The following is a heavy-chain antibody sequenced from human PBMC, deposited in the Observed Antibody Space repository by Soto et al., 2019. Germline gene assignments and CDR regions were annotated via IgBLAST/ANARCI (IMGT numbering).Heavy chain of an antibody. Sequence: ASVKVSCKASGYTFTSYGISWVLQAPGQGLEWMGWIGAYNGNTNYAQKLQGRVTMTTDTSTSTAYMELRSLRSDDTAVYYCARVRMVRGVITPIDYWGQGTLVTVSS. J-gene: IGHJ4*02. V-gene: IGHV1-18*04. CDR1: GYTFTSYG. CDR3: ARVRMVRGVITPIDY. D-gene: IGHD3-10*01. CDR2: IGAYNGNT.